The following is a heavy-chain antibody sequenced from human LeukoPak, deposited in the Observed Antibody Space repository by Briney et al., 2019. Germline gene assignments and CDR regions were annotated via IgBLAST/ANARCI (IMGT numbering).Heavy chain of an antibody. CDR2: IYYSGST. J-gene: IGHJ3*02. Sequence: SETLSLTCTVSGGSISSYYWSWIRQPPGKGLEWIGYIYYSGSTNYNPSLKSRVTISVGTSKNQFSLKLSSVTAADTAVYYCARDGGIMITFGGVIVPDAFDIWGQGTMVTVSS. V-gene: IGHV4-59*01. D-gene: IGHD3-16*02. CDR3: ARDGGIMITFGGVIVPDAFDI. CDR1: GGSISSYY.